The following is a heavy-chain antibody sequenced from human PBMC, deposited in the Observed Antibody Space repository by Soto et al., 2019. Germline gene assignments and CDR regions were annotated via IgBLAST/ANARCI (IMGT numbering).Heavy chain of an antibody. J-gene: IGHJ4*02. Sequence: GGSLRLSCAASGFTFSSYGMHWVRQAPGKGLEWVAVIWYDGSNKYYADSVKGRFTISRDNSKNALYLQMNSLRAEDTAVYYFVRGRNRNDAFDYWRQAILVSVS. CDR3: VRGRNRNDAFDY. CDR1: GFTFSSYG. D-gene: IGHD1-1*01. V-gene: IGHV3-33*01. CDR2: IWYDGSNK.